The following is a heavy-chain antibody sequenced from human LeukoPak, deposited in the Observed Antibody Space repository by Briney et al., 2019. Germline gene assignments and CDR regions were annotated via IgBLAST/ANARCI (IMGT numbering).Heavy chain of an antibody. J-gene: IGHJ4*02. CDR3: ARSVKMVRGFDY. D-gene: IGHD3-10*01. CDR1: GGTFSSYA. V-gene: IGHV1-69*13. Sequence: ASVKVSCKASGGTFSSYAISWVRQAPGQGLEWMGGIIPIFGTANYAQKFQGRVTITADESTSTAYMELSSLRSEGTAVYYCARSVKMVRGFDYWGQGTLVTVSS. CDR2: IIPIFGTA.